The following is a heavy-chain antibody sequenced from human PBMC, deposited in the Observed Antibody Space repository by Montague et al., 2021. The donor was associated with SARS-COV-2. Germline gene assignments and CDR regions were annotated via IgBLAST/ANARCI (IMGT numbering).Heavy chain of an antibody. D-gene: IGHD2-15*01. CDR1: GGSISSYY. CDR3: ARDGCSGGSCYYNWFDP. V-gene: IGHV4-59*01. CDR2: ISYSGST. Sequence: SQTLSLTCTVSGGSISSYYWSWVRQSPGKGLEWIGYISYSGSTNYNPSLKSRVTMSVDTSKNHFSLKLNSVTAADTAVYYCARDGCSGGSCYYNWFDPWGQGTLVTVSS. J-gene: IGHJ5*02.